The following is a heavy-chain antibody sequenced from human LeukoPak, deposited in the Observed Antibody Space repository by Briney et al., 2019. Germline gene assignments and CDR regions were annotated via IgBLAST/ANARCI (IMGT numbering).Heavy chain of an antibody. CDR1: GFTFGSYG. Sequence: GGSLRLSCAASGFTFGSYGMNWVRQAPGRGLEWVSYISSTGSTIYYADSVKGRFTISRDNAKNSLYLQMNSLRAEDTAVYFCAGDPEVETSSDYSDYWGQGTLVTVSS. CDR3: AGDPEVETSSDYSDY. CDR2: ISSTGSTI. D-gene: IGHD6-25*01. J-gene: IGHJ4*02. V-gene: IGHV3-48*03.